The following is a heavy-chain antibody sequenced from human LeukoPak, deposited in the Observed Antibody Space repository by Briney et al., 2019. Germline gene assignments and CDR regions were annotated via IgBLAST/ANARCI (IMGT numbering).Heavy chain of an antibody. D-gene: IGHD2-2*01. CDR2: ISYDGSNK. Sequence: GGSLRLSCAASGFTFSSYAMHWVSQAPGKGLEWVAVISYDGSNKYYADSVKGRFTISRDNSKNTLYLQMNSLRAEDTAVYYCARDGPRSSQLMTYFYYGMDVWGQGTTVTVSS. J-gene: IGHJ6*02. V-gene: IGHV3-30-3*01. CDR3: ARDGPRSSQLMTYFYYGMDV. CDR1: GFTFSSYA.